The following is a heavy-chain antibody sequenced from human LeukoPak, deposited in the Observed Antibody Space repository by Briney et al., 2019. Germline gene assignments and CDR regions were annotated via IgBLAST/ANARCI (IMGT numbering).Heavy chain of an antibody. J-gene: IGHJ6*02. CDR3: ARDCSGGSCYSSLLGYYYGMDV. V-gene: IGHV3-11*01. D-gene: IGHD2-15*01. CDR1: GFTLSDYY. Sequence: KAGGSLRLSCAASGFTLSDYYMRWIRQAPGKGVERVSYNSSCGSTIYYADSVKGRFTISRDNAKNSLYLQMNSLRAEDTAVYYCARDCSGGSCYSSLLGYYYGMDVWGQGTTVTVSS. CDR2: NSSCGSTI.